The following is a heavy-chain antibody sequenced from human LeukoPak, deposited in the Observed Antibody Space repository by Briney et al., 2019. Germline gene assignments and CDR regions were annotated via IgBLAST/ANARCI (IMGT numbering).Heavy chain of an antibody. CDR3: ARGEGAYCSSTSCYLSYYMDV. CDR1: GGAISSYH. D-gene: IGHD2-2*01. V-gene: IGHV4-4*07. CDR2: IYTSGST. J-gene: IGHJ6*03. Sequence: SETLSLTCTVSGGAISSYHWSWIRQPAGKGLEWIGRIYTSGSTNYNPSLKSRVTMSVDTSKNQFSLNLSSVTAADTAVYYCARGEGAYCSSTSCYLSYYMDVWGKGTTVTVSS.